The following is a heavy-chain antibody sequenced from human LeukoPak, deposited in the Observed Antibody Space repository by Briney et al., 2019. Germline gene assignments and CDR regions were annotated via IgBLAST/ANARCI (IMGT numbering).Heavy chain of an antibody. D-gene: IGHD6-13*01. CDR3: ARDLMGAAGPYWYLYL. Sequence: EASVKVSCKTSGGTFSSYGNSWVRQAPGHGLEWMGRIISMLGITNYAQKFQGRVTITADTSTSTVYMELSSLRSEDTAVYYCARDLMGAAGPYWYLYLWGRGTLVTVSS. J-gene: IGHJ2*01. CDR1: GGTFSSYG. V-gene: IGHV1-69*04. CDR2: IISMLGIT.